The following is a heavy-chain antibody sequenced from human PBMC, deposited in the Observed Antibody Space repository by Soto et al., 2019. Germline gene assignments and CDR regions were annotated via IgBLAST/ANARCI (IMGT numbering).Heavy chain of an antibody. J-gene: IGHJ4*02. Sequence: QVQLQESGPGLVKPSQTLSLTCTVSGGSISSGDYYWSWIRQPPGKGLEWIGYIYYSGSTYYNPSLKSRVTISVDTSKNQFSLKLSSVTAADTAVYHCARALHDYVWGTSYYFDYWGQGTLVTVSS. D-gene: IGHD3-16*01. CDR1: GGSISSGDYY. CDR3: ARALHDYVWGTSYYFDY. CDR2: IYYSGST. V-gene: IGHV4-30-4*01.